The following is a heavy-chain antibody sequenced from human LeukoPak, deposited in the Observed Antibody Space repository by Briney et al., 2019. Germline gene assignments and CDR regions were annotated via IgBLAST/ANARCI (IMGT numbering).Heavy chain of an antibody. Sequence: GASVKVSCETSGYTFTSYYMHWVRQAPGQGLEWMGIINPNDGTTIYAQKFQGIFTMTRDTSTSTVYMELSSLTAEDTAVYYCARGASRSSTSDDAFDIWGQGTLVTVSS. CDR3: ARGASRSSTSDDAFDI. CDR1: GYTFTSYY. J-gene: IGHJ3*02. V-gene: IGHV1-46*01. D-gene: IGHD1-26*01. CDR2: INPNDGTT.